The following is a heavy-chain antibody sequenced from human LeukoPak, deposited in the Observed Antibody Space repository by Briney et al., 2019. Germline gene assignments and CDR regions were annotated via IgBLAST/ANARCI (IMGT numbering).Heavy chain of an antibody. CDR1: GGSISSSSYY. Sequence: SETPSLTCTVSGGSISSSSYYWGWIRQPPGKGLEWIGSIYYSGSTYYNPSLKSRVTISVDTSKNQFSLKLSSVTAADTAVYYCARRRNGWEYYYYYYGMDVWGQGTTVTVSS. V-gene: IGHV4-39*01. J-gene: IGHJ6*02. D-gene: IGHD6-19*01. CDR3: ARRRNGWEYYYYYYGMDV. CDR2: IYYSGST.